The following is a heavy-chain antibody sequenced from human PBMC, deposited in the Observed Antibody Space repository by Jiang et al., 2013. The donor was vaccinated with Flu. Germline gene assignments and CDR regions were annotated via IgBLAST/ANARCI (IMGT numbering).Heavy chain of an antibody. CDR2: IYWDDK. CDR3: AHSSIFGVGPDY. Sequence: KPTQTLTLTCTFSGFSLSTSGVGXGWIRQPPGRALEWLALIYWDDKRYSPSLKSRLTITKDTSKNQVVLTMTNMDPVDTATYYCAHSSIFGVGPDYWGQGTLVTVSS. D-gene: IGHD3-3*01. V-gene: IGHV2-5*01. CDR1: GFSLSTSGVG. J-gene: IGHJ4*02.